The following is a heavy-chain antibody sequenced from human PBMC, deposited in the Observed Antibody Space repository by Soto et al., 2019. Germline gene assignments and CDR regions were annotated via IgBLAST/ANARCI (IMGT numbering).Heavy chain of an antibody. J-gene: IGHJ5*02. CDR3: ARPHSSSWSIWFDP. D-gene: IGHD6-13*01. CDR1: GGSISSGSYY. Sequence: QLQLQESGPGLVKPSETLSLTCTVSGGSISSGSYYWGWIRQPPGKGLEWIGSIYYSGSTYYNPSLKSRVTISVDTSKNQFSLKLSSVTAADTAVYYCARPHSSSWSIWFDPWGQGTLVTVSS. V-gene: IGHV4-39*01. CDR2: IYYSGST.